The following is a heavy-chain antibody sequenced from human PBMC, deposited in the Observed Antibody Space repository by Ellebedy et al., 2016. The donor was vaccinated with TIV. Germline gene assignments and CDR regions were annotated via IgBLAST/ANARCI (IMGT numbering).Heavy chain of an antibody. CDR2: ISYDGSNK. D-gene: IGHD3-10*01. J-gene: IGHJ6*02. CDR1: GFTFSSYA. CDR3: ARGDVLLWFGELLHYYYSMDV. Sequence: GGSLRLSXAASGFTFSSYAMHWVRQAPGKGLEWVAVISYDGSNKYYADSVKGRFTISRDNSKNTLYLQMNSLRAEDTAVYYCARGDVLLWFGELLHYYYSMDVWGQGTTVTVSS. V-gene: IGHV3-30-3*01.